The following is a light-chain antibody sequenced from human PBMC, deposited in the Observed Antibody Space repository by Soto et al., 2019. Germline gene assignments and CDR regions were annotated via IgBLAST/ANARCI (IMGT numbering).Light chain of an antibody. V-gene: IGLV2-11*01. Sequence: QSALTQPRSVSGSPGQSVTISCTGTTRDVGGYEYVSWYQQHPARAPKLMIYDVSQRPSGVPDRFSGSKSGNTASLTISGLQAEDEADYYCCSYAASSTYVFGTGTKLTVL. CDR3: CSYAASSTYV. CDR1: TRDVGGYEY. J-gene: IGLJ1*01. CDR2: DVS.